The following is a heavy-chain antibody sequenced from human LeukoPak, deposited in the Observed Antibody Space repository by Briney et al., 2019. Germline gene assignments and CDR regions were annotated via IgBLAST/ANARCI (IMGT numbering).Heavy chain of an antibody. CDR1: GGSFSGYY. V-gene: IGHV4-34*01. CDR2: INHSGST. J-gene: IGHJ4*02. D-gene: IGHD5-24*01. Sequence: SETLSLTCAVYGGSFSGYYWSWIRQSPGKGLEWIGEINHSGSTNYNPSLKSRVTISVDTSKNQFSLKLNSVTAADTAVYYCARHRSKWLQSSFDYWGQGTLVTVSS. CDR3: ARHRSKWLQSSFDY.